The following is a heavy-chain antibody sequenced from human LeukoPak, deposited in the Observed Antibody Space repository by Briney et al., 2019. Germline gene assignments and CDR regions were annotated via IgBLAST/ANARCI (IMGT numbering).Heavy chain of an antibody. V-gene: IGHV4-4*07. CDR2: IYTSGST. D-gene: IGHD4-17*01. CDR1: GGSISSYY. J-gene: IGHJ4*02. Sequence: PSETLSLTCTVSGGSISSYYWSWIRQPAGKGLEWIGRIYTSGSTNYNPSLKGRVTLSVDTSKNQFSLKLSSVTAADTAVYYCARGGRRYYGDYRVYFDYSGQGTLVTVSS. CDR3: ARGGRRYYGDYRVYFDY.